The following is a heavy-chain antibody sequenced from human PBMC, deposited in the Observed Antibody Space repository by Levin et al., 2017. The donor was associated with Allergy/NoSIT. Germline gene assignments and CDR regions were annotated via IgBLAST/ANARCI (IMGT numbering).Heavy chain of an antibody. J-gene: IGHJ4*02. D-gene: IGHD6-19*01. CDR3: ARHEYSSGWEIDY. Sequence: TGGSLRLSCKGSGYSFTSYWISWVRQMPGKGLEWMGRIDPSDSYTNYSPSFQGHVTISADKSISTAYLQWSSLKASDTAMYYCARHEYSSGWEIDYWGQGTLVTVSS. CDR1: GYSFTSYW. V-gene: IGHV5-10-1*01. CDR2: IDPSDSYT.